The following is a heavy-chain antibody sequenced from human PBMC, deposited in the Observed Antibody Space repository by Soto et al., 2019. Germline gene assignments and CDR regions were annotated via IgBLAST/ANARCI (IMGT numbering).Heavy chain of an antibody. D-gene: IGHD2-21*02. Sequence: QVPLVQSGPEVKKPGASVKVSCKASGYTFTHYGITWVRQAPGQGLEWTGWINAYIGDTKSAEKYQGRVTVTMDTSTNTAYLELRSLRSDDTAVYYCARGDGDTLDYWGQGTLVRVSA. CDR3: ARGDGDTLDY. CDR2: INAYIGDT. V-gene: IGHV1-18*01. J-gene: IGHJ4*02. CDR1: GYTFTHYG.